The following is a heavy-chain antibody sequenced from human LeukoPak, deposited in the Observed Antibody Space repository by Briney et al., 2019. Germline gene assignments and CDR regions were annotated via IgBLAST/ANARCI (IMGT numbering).Heavy chain of an antibody. CDR1: GVTFGNAW. CDR3: STDDNWNDFR. CDR2: IKSRTDGGTP. J-gene: IGHJ4*02. V-gene: IGHV3-15*01. Sequence: GGSLRLSCAASGVTFGNAWMSWVRHAPGKGLEWVGRIKSRTDGGTPDYAAPVKGRFTISRDDSKNTLYLQMNSLKTEDTAVYYYSTDDNWNDFRWGQGTLVTVSS. D-gene: IGHD1-1*01.